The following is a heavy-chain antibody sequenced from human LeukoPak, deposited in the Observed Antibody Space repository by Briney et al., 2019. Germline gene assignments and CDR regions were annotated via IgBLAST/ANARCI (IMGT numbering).Heavy chain of an antibody. J-gene: IGHJ5*02. CDR1: GFTFSDYT. Sequence: PGGSLRLSCAASGFTFSDYTMHWVRQAPGKGLEYVSAISSNGGRTYYASSVKGRFTISRDNSKNTLYLQMGSLRAEDMAVYYCARGARDGYNLWGQGTLVTVSS. CDR2: ISSNGGRT. V-gene: IGHV3-64*01. CDR3: ARGARDGYNL. D-gene: IGHD5-24*01.